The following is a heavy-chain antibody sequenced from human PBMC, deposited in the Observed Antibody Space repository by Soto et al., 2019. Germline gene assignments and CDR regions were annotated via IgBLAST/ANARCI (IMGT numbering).Heavy chain of an antibody. Sequence: GASVKVCCEASGYSFSCYCSKWACHEHEQGLEWMGWINPPDGNRNFAQKFEARVTMTTATSPNTVFLELRSLKSDDTAIFYFQTERLRGYELRVFYSWVQGTIVPVSP. V-gene: IGHV1-18*01. J-gene: IGHJ4*02. CDR1: GYSFSCYC. CDR2: INPPDGNR. D-gene: IGHD2-15*01. CDR3: QTERLRGYELRVFYS.